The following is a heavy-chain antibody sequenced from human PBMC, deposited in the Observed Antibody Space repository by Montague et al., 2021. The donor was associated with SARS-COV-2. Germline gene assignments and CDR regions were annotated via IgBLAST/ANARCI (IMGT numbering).Heavy chain of an antibody. CDR2: IYYSGST. CDR1: GGSISSSSHY. J-gene: IGHJ5*02. D-gene: IGHD3-10*01. CDR3: ARLVWFGELSSENWFDP. Sequence: SETLSLTCTVSGGSISSSSHYWGWIRQPPGKGLEWIGSIYYSGSTYYNSSLKRRVTISVDTSKNQFSLKLNSVTAADTAVYYCARLVWFGELSSENWFDPWGQGTLVTVSS. V-gene: IGHV4-39*01.